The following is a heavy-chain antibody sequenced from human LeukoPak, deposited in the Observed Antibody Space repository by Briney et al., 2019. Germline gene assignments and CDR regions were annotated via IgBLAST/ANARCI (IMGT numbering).Heavy chain of an antibody. D-gene: IGHD3-10*01. CDR1: GFTFSSYS. CDR2: ISSSSSYI. CDR3: ARDEGPYGSGSYFQRYYLDY. V-gene: IGHV3-21*01. Sequence: PGGSLRLSCAASGFTFSSYSMNWVRQAPGKGLEWISSISSSSSYIYYADSVKGRFTISRDNAKNSLYLQMNSLRAEDTAVYYCARDEGPYGSGSYFQRYYLDYWGQGTLVTVSS. J-gene: IGHJ4*02.